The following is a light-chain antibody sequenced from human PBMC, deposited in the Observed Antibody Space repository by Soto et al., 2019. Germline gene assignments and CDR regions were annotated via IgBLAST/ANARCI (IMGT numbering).Light chain of an antibody. Sequence: QSALTQPASVSGSPGQSITISCTGTSSDVGGYNYVSWYQHHPGKAPKLLIYDVSNRPSGISNRFSGSKSDNTASLTISGLQPEDDADYYCSSYTNSNTRQIVFGTGTKLTVL. CDR1: SSDVGGYNY. V-gene: IGLV2-14*03. CDR3: SSYTNSNTRQIV. CDR2: DVS. J-gene: IGLJ1*01.